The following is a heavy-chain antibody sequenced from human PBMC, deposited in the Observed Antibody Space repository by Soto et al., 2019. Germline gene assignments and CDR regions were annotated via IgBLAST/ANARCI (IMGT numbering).Heavy chain of an antibody. CDR2: IYYGGSS. CDR1: GGSVSSGSYY. V-gene: IGHV4-61*01. Sequence: SETLSLTCTVSGGSVSSGSYYWSWIRQPPGKGLEWIAYIYYGGSSNYNPSLNSRVTISIDTSKNQFSLKLRSVTAADTAVYYCARAGRITVFDYWGQGTLVTVSS. J-gene: IGHJ4*02. D-gene: IGHD4-4*01. CDR3: ARAGRITVFDY.